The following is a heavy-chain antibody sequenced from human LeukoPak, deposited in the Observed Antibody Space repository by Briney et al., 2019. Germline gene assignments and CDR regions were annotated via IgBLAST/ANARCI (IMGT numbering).Heavy chain of an antibody. CDR3: ARDRSGWLNWFDP. V-gene: IGHV4-61*02. Sequence: SQTLSLTCTVSGGSISSGTYYWSWIRQPAGKGLEWIGRIYTSGSTNYNPSLKSRVTISLDPSKNQFSLKLSSVTAADTAVYYCARDRSGWLNWFDPWGQGTLVTVSS. J-gene: IGHJ5*02. D-gene: IGHD6-19*01. CDR1: GGSISSGTYY. CDR2: IYTSGST.